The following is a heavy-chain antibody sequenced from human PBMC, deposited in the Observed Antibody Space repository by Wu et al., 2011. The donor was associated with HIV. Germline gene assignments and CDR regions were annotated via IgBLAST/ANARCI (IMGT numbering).Heavy chain of an antibody. CDR1: GGTFTSYA. Sequence: QVQLVQSGAEVRKPGSSVKVSCKASGGTFTSYAIGWVRQAPGQGLEWMGGIIPILGTTNYAQKFQDKVTITADKFTSTVYMELSSLRSEDTAVYYCTIGRGSRPRFDPWGQGTLVTVSS. V-gene: IGHV1-69*14. CDR3: TIGRGSRPRFDP. J-gene: IGHJ5*02. CDR2: IIPILGTT. D-gene: IGHD3-10*01.